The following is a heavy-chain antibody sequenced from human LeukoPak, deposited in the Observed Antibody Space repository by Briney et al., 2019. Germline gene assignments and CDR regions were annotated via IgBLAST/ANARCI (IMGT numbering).Heavy chain of an antibody. J-gene: IGHJ6*03. V-gene: IGHV3-21*01. CDR3: ARRGDYYDSSGNTPDYYYYMDV. CDR2: ISSSSRYI. Sequence: GGSLRLSCAASGFTFSSDSMNWVRQAPGKGLEWVSSISSSSRYIYYADSVKGRFTISRDNAKNSLYLQMNSLRAEDTAVYYCARRGDYYDSSGNTPDYYYYMDVWGKGTTVTVSS. D-gene: IGHD3-22*01. CDR1: GFTFSSDS.